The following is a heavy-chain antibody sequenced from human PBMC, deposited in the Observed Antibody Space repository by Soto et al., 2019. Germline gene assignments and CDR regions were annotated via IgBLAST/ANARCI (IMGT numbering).Heavy chain of an antibody. V-gene: IGHV3-23*01. CDR1: GFTFSSYA. Sequence: PGGSLRLSCAASGFTFSSYAMSWVRQAPGKGLEWVSAISGSGGSTYYADSVKGRFTISRDYARKSLYLQMNSLRVDDTAVYYCAKDYYCSAENCFSAYRTYFLDVWGKGTTVTVSS. CDR2: ISGSGGST. J-gene: IGHJ6*03. D-gene: IGHD2-15*01. CDR3: AKDYYCSAENCFSAYRTYFLDV.